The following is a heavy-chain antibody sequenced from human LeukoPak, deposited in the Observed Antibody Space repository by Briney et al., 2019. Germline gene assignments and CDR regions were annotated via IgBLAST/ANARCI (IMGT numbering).Heavy chain of an antibody. J-gene: IGHJ4*02. CDR3: ARGRTGFSYGYGIDY. D-gene: IGHD5-18*01. CDR2: ISGSGGTT. Sequence: GGSLRLSCAASGFTFSSYGMSWVRQAPGKGLEWVSGISGSGGTTYYADSVKGRFTISRDNSKSTLYLQMNSLRAEDTAVYYCARGRTGFSYGYGIDYWGQGTLVTVSS. CDR1: GFTFSSYG. V-gene: IGHV3-23*01.